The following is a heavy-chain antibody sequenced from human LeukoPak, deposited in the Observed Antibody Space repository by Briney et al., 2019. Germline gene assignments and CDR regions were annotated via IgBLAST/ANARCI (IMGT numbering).Heavy chain of an antibody. J-gene: IGHJ4*02. CDR3: ARRPLRHSGSSFDY. CDR1: GGSFSGYY. CDR2: INHSGST. Sequence: SETLSLTCPVCGGSFSGYYWSWIRQPPGKGLEWIGEINHSGSTNYNPSLKSRVTISVDTSKNQFSLKLSSVTAADTAVYYCARRPLRHSGSSFDYWGQGTLVTVSS. D-gene: IGHD1-26*01. V-gene: IGHV4-34*01.